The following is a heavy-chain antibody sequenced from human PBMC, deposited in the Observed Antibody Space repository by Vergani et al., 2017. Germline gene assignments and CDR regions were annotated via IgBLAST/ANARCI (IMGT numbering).Heavy chain of an antibody. J-gene: IGHJ3*02. CDR1: GFPFSSYA. Sequence: EVQLLESGGGLVQPGGSLRLSCAASGFPFSSYAMSWVRQAPGKGREWVSAISGSGGSTSYADSVKGRFTISRDNSKNTLYLQMNSLRAEDTAVYYCAKDLFYYDSSGYYRDAFDIWGQGTMVTVSS. CDR2: ISGSGGST. V-gene: IGHV3-23*01. D-gene: IGHD3-22*01. CDR3: AKDLFYYDSSGYYRDAFDI.